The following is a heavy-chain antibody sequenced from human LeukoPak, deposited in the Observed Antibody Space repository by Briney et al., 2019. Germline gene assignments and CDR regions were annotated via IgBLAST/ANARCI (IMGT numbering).Heavy chain of an antibody. J-gene: IGHJ5*02. V-gene: IGHV4-59*01. Sequence: SQTLSPTCTVSGASITSYYWSWIRQPPGKGLEWIGYISYSGGTNYNPSLKSRVTISVDTSKNHFSLKLTSVTAADTAVYYCARGHYDILTGYSSWGQGTLVTVSS. CDR3: ARGHYDILTGYSS. CDR1: GASITSYY. D-gene: IGHD3-9*01. CDR2: ISYSGGT.